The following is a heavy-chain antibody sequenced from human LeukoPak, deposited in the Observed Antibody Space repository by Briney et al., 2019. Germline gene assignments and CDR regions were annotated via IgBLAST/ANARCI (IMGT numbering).Heavy chain of an antibody. J-gene: IGHJ4*02. Sequence: SETLSLTCTVSGDSISAYYWSWVRQPPGKGLEWIGYIYYSDTTDYSGSTYYDPSLKSRVTMSVDTSKNQLSLKLSSVTAADTAVYYCARSRDGCSHVDSWGQGILVTVSS. CDR2: IYYSDTTDYSGST. V-gene: IGHV4-4*09. CDR3: ARSRDGCSHVDS. CDR1: GDSISAYY. D-gene: IGHD5-24*01.